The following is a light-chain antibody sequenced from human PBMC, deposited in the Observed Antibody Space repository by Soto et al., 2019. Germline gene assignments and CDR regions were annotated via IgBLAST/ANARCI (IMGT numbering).Light chain of an antibody. CDR3: QQYESFPRT. J-gene: IGKJ1*01. CDR1: QSINNW. Sequence: DIQMTQSPSTLSASVGDRVTITCRASQSINNWLAWYQQKPGKAPKLFIFKASTLEIGVPSRFSGSGSCTDLTVSISSLQPDDFATYFCQQYESFPRTFGQGTKVEIK. CDR2: KAS. V-gene: IGKV1-5*03.